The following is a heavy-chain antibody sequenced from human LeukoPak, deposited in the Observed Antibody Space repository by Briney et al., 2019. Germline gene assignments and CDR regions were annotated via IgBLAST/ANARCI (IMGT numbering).Heavy chain of an antibody. Sequence: GSLRLSCAASGFTFSSYWMHWVHQAPGKGLVWVSRITSDGSSTSYADSVKGRFTISRDNAKNTLYLQMNGLRAEDTAVYYCARDGGDDAFDIWGQGTMVTVSS. D-gene: IGHD3-10*01. CDR1: GFTFSSYW. CDR3: ARDGGDDAFDI. CDR2: ITSDGSST. V-gene: IGHV3-74*01. J-gene: IGHJ3*02.